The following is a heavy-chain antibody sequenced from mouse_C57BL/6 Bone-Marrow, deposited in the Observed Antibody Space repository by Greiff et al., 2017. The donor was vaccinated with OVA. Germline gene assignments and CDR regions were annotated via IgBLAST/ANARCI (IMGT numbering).Heavy chain of an antibody. Sequence: EVKLVESGGGLVQPGGSLKLSCAASGFTFSDYYMYWVRQTPEKRLEWVAYISNGGGSTYYPDTVKGRFTISRDNAKNTLYLQMSRLKSEDTAMYYCARQGGSSLCYFDVWGTGTTVTVSS. J-gene: IGHJ1*03. CDR1: GFTFSDYY. V-gene: IGHV5-12*01. CDR2: ISNGGGST. CDR3: ARQGGSSLCYFDV. D-gene: IGHD1-1*01.